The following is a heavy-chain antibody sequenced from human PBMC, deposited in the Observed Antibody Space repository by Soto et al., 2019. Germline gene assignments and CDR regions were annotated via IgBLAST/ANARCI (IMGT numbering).Heavy chain of an antibody. D-gene: IGHD5-18*01. CDR1: GYTFNRNP. Sequence: ASVKVSCKASGYTFNRNPMHWVRQANRQRPEWMGRINAGNGDTKYSQKFQGRVTITRDTSASTAYMELSSLRSEDTAVYYCARDGNTAMAEYNWFDPWGQGTLVTVSS. J-gene: IGHJ5*02. CDR3: ARDGNTAMAEYNWFDP. CDR2: INAGNGDT. V-gene: IGHV1-3*01.